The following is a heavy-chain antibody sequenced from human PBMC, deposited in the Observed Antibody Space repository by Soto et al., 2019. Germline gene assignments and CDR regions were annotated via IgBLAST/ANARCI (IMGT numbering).Heavy chain of an antibody. D-gene: IGHD5-12*01. Sequence: SATRSHTCDDHGWSFSGYYWSWIRATPGKGPEWIGEIHHSGSTNYNPSLKSRVTISVDTSKNQFSLKLSSVTAADTAVYYCAESMDDYPFLGSKYGMDVWGQGIKV. CDR1: GWSFSGYY. V-gene: IGHV4-34*01. J-gene: IGHJ6*02. CDR2: IHHSGST. CDR3: AESMDDYPFLGSKYGMDV.